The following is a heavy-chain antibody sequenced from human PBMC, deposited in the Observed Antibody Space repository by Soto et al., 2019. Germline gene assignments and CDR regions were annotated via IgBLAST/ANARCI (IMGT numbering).Heavy chain of an antibody. J-gene: IGHJ4*02. CDR3: ATPGPLHSYYYGSGSLDY. CDR1: GYTLTELS. Sequence: ASVKVSCKVSGYTLTELSMHWVRQAPGKGLEWMGGFDPEDGETIYAQKFQGRVTMTEDTSTDTAYMELSSLRSEDTAVYYCATPGPLHSYYYGSGSLDYWGQGTLVTVSS. V-gene: IGHV1-24*01. CDR2: FDPEDGET. D-gene: IGHD3-10*01.